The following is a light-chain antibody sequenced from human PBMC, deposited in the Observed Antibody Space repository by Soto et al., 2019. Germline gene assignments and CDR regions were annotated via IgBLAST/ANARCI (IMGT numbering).Light chain of an antibody. CDR2: DAS. V-gene: IGKV1-39*01. Sequence: DIQMPQSPSSLAASVGARVTITCRASPSISTYLNWYQQQPGKAPQVLIFDASRLQSGVASRFSGSGSGTDFTLTISSLQPEDSATYYCQQSYSAPWTFGQGTKVQVK. J-gene: IGKJ1*01. CDR1: PSISTY. CDR3: QQSYSAPWT.